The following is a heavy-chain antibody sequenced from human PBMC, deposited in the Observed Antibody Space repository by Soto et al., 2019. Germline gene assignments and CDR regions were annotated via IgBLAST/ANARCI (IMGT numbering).Heavy chain of an antibody. CDR2: IIPIFGTA. CDR1: GGTFSSYA. J-gene: IGHJ4*02. Sequence: QVQLVQSGAEVKKPGSSVKVSCKASGGTFSSYAISWVRQAPGQGLEWMGGIIPIFGTANYAQKFQGRVTITADESTSTAYMELSSLRSEDTAVYYCARLDQVEMATSERPYYFDYWGQGTLVTVSS. D-gene: IGHD5-12*01. V-gene: IGHV1-69*01. CDR3: ARLDQVEMATSERPYYFDY.